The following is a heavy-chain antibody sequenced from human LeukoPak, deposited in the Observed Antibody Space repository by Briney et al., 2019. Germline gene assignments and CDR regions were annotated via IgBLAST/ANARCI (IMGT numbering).Heavy chain of an antibody. J-gene: IGHJ4*02. CDR3: ARDRPSSGGGSYFDS. CDR1: GGSISTYY. CDR2: IYYSGST. D-gene: IGHD6-19*01. V-gene: IGHV4-59*01. Sequence: SETLSLTCTVSGGSISTYYWSWIRQPPGKGLEWIGYIYYSGSTNYNPSLKSRVTISVDTSKNHFSLKLNSVTAADTAVYYCARDRPSSGGGSYFDSWGQGILVTVSS.